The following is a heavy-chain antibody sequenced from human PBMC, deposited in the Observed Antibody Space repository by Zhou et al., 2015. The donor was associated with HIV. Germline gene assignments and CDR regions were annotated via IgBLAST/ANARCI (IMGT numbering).Heavy chain of an antibody. CDR2: IIPIFGTA. CDR3: ARVAKDTAIRAFDI. V-gene: IGHV1-69*06. D-gene: IGHD5-18*01. J-gene: IGHJ3*02. Sequence: QVQLVQSGAEVKKPGSSVKVSCKASGGTFSSYAISWLRQAPGQGLEWMGGIIPIFGTANYAQKFQGRVTITADKSTSTAYMELSSLRSEDTAVYYCARVAKDTAIRAFDIWGQGTMVTVSS. CDR1: GGTFSSYA.